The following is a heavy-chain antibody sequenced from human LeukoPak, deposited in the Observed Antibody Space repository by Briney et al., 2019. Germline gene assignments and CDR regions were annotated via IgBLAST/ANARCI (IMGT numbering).Heavy chain of an antibody. V-gene: IGHV1-58*01. J-gene: IGHJ3*02. CDR2: IIVGSGVT. CDR1: GFTSTNFA. Sequence: ASVKVFCKASGFTSTNFAVQWVRQARGQRLEWIGWIIVGSGVTKCAQDFQERVTITRDLSTSTLYMELRSLTSEDTAVYYCARDEGLYAFDIWGQGTMVTVSS. CDR3: ARDEGLYAFDI. D-gene: IGHD2/OR15-2a*01.